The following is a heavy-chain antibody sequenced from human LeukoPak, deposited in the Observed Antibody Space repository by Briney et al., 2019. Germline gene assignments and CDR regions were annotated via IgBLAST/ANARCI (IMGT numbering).Heavy chain of an antibody. CDR2: IYYSGST. V-gene: IGHV4-39*07. CDR3: ARDWAGDLDY. Sequence: PSETLSLTCTVSGGSISSSSYYWGWIRQPPGKGLEWIGSIYYSGSTYYNPSLKSRVTISVDTSKNQFSLKLSSVTAADTAVYYCARDWAGDLDYWGQGTLVTVSS. J-gene: IGHJ4*02. D-gene: IGHD7-27*01. CDR1: GGSISSSSYY.